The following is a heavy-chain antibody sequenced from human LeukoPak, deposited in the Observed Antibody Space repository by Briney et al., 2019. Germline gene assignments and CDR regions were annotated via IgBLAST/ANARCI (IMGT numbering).Heavy chain of an antibody. J-gene: IGHJ4*02. V-gene: IGHV5-51*01. Sequence: AESLKISCKGSGYSFTNYCIGWVRQMAGKGLELMGIIYPSDYDTRYSPSFQGHVTISADKSISTAYLQWSSLKASDTAMYYCAQSSSPYFFDYWGQGTLVTVSS. CDR1: GYSFTNYC. CDR2: IYPSDYDT. D-gene: IGHD6-6*01. CDR3: AQSSSPYFFDY.